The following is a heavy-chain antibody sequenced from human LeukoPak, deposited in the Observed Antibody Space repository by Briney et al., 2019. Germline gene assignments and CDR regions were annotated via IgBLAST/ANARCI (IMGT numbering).Heavy chain of an antibody. CDR2: VFYPGST. CDR3: ASRPADSTWYGVFDY. Sequence: SETLSLTCTVSGYSISSGYYWSWIRQPPGKGLEWIGYVFYPGSTNYNPSLKSRVTMSLDTSRDQFSLRLTSVTAADTAIYYCASRPADSTWYGVFDYWSQGTLGTVSS. V-gene: IGHV4-61*01. CDR1: GYSISSGYY. J-gene: IGHJ4*02. D-gene: IGHD6-13*01.